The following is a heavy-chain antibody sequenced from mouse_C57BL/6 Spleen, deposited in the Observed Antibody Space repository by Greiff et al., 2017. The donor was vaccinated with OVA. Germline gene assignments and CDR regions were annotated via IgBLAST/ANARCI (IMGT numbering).Heavy chain of an antibody. CDR2: INPYNGGT. Sequence: EVQLQESGPVLVKPGASVKMSCKASGYTFTDYYMNWVKQSHGKSLEWIGVINPYNGGTSYNQKFKGKATLTVDKSSSTAYMELNSLTSEDSAVYYCAREGGYCFDYWGQGTTLTVSS. CDR3: AREGGYCFDY. CDR1: GYTFTDYY. V-gene: IGHV1-19*01. J-gene: IGHJ2*01.